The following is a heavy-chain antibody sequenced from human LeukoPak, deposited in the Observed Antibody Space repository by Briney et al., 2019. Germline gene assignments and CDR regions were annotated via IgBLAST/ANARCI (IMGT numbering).Heavy chain of an antibody. D-gene: IGHD3-22*01. Sequence: GGSLRLSCAASGFTFSAYSMNWVRQAPGKGLEWVSFISGGGGTIYYADSVKGRFTISRDNAKNSLHLQMDSLRVEDTAVNYCARNQEIDYYDSSGFYWGVEYWGQGTLVTVSS. CDR3: ARNQEIDYYDSSGFYWGVEY. CDR1: GFTFSAYS. J-gene: IGHJ4*02. CDR2: ISGGGGTI. V-gene: IGHV3-48*01.